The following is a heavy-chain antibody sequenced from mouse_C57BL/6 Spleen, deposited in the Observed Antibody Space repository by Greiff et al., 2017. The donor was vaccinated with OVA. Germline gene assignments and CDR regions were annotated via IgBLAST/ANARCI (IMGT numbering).Heavy chain of an antibody. Sequence: VHLVESGAELVRPGASVTLSCKASGYTFTDYEMHWVKQTPVHGLEWIGAIDPETGGTAYNQKFKGKAILTADKSSSTAYMELRSLTSEDSAVYYCTRSRGFAYWGQGTLVTVSA. CDR1: GYTFTDYE. CDR3: TRSRGFAY. J-gene: IGHJ3*01. V-gene: IGHV1-15*01. CDR2: IDPETGGT.